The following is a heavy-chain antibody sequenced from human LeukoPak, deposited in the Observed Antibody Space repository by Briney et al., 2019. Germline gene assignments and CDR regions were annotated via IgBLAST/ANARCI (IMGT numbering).Heavy chain of an antibody. V-gene: IGHV5-51*01. CDR3: ARLSTEMSXVLLWFGEASIPGAYFXX. CDR2: IYPGDSDT. J-gene: IGHJ1*01. CDR1: GYSFTSYW. D-gene: IGHD3-10*01. Sequence: GESLKISCKGSGYSFTSYWIGWVRQMPGKGLEWMGIIYPGDSDTRYSPSFQGQVTISADKSISTAYLQWSSLKASDTAMYYCARLSTEMSXVLLWFGEASIPGAYFXXWGQGTLXT.